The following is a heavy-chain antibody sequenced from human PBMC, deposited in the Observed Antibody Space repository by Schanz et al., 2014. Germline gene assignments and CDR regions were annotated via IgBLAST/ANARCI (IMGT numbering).Heavy chain of an antibody. CDR1: GYTFTGYS. V-gene: IGHV1-2*04. J-gene: IGHJ6*03. CDR2: INPNSGDT. D-gene: IGHD3-10*01. CDR3: YRQRTTLTIDSSYLRMDV. Sequence: EVKKPGASVKVSCRASGYTFTGYSLHWVRQAPGQGLELMGSINPNSGDTKYAQKFQVWIPMTRYTSISTAYMELSWLRSDDTAVDYRYRQRTTLTIDSSYLRMDV.